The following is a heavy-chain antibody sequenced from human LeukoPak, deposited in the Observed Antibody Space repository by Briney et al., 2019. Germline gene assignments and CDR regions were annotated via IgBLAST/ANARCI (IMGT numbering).Heavy chain of an antibody. D-gene: IGHD4/OR15-4a*01. V-gene: IGHV3-7*01. CDR3: ARVQTTEADSFDV. J-gene: IGHJ3*01. Sequence: GGSLGLSCASSGFTFTMHWMSWVRQAPGKGLEWVANIKQDGSEKYYVDSVKGRFTISRDNANNSLYLQMNSLRAEDTAVYYCARVQTTEADSFDVWGQGTMVTVSS. CDR1: GFTFTMHW. CDR2: IKQDGSEK.